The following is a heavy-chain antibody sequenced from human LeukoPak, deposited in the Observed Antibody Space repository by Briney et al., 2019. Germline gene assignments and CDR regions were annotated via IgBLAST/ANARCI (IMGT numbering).Heavy chain of an antibody. Sequence: GGSLRLSCAASGFTFSSYEMSWVRQAPGKGLEWVSYISSSGSTIYYADSVKGRFTISRDNAKNSLYLQMNSLRAEDTAVYYCASVTYYYDSSGYYHFHYWGQGTLVTVSS. J-gene: IGHJ4*02. V-gene: IGHV3-48*03. CDR3: ASVTYYYDSSGYYHFHY. D-gene: IGHD3-22*01. CDR1: GFTFSSYE. CDR2: ISSSGSTI.